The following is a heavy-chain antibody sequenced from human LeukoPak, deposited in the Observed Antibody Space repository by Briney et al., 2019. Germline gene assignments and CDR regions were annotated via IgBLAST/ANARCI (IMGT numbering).Heavy chain of an antibody. CDR2: ISGSGGST. Sequence: PGGSLRLSCAASGFTFSSYAMSWVRQAPGKGLEWVSAISGSGGSTYYADSVKGRFTISRDNSKNTLYPQMNSLRAEDTAVYYCAKVTTYYYGSGSYYNLWGQGTLVTVSS. V-gene: IGHV3-23*01. D-gene: IGHD3-10*01. CDR3: AKVTTYYYGSGSYYNL. J-gene: IGHJ4*02. CDR1: GFTFSSYA.